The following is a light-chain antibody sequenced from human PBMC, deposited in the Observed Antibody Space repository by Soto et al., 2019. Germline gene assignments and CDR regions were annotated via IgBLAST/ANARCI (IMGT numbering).Light chain of an antibody. CDR1: QSVSSSY. Sequence: EIVLTQSPGTLSLSPGERATLSCRASQSVSSSYLAWYQQKLGQAPRLLIYGASSRASGIPDRFSGSGSGTHFTLTINKMEPEDFAVYYCQQYGSSPYTCGQGTKVDIK. CDR2: GAS. CDR3: QQYGSSPYT. J-gene: IGKJ2*01. V-gene: IGKV3-20*01.